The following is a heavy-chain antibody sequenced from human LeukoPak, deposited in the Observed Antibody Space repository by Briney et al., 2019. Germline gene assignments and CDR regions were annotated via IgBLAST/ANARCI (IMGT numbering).Heavy chain of an antibody. CDR2: MNPNSGNT. CDR3: AREVVTATYYYYYYYMDV. J-gene: IGHJ6*03. D-gene: IGHD2-21*02. Sequence: ASVKVSCKASGYTFTSYDINWVRQATGLGLEWMGWMNPNSGNTGYAQKFQGRVTMTRNASISTAYMELSSLRSEDTAVYYCAREVVTATYYYYYYYMDVWGKGTTVTVSS. CDR1: GYTFTSYD. V-gene: IGHV1-8*01.